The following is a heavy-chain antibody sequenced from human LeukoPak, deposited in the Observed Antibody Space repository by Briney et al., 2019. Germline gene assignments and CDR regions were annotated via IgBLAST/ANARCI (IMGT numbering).Heavy chain of an antibody. CDR1: GGSISSGGYS. CDR2: IGSGT. J-gene: IGHJ4*02. CDR3: AKVLAYYFDY. Sequence: LSLTCAVSGGSISSGGYSWSWVRQAPGKGLEWVSAIGSGTYYADSVKGRFTISRDNSKNTLYLQMNSLRAEDTAVYYCAKVLAYYFDYWGQGTLVTVSS. V-gene: IGHV3-23*01.